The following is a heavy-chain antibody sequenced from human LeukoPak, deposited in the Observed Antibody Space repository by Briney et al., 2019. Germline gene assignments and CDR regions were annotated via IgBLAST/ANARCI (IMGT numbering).Heavy chain of an antibody. V-gene: IGHV4-59*12. Sequence: SETLSLTCTVSGGSISSYYWSWIRQPPGKGLEWIGYIYYSGITNYNPSLKSRVTISVDTSKNQFSLKLSSVTAADTALYYCATELRYNNSDSGAFWGQGTVVTVSS. J-gene: IGHJ3*01. D-gene: IGHD1-14*01. CDR3: ATELRYNNSDSGAF. CDR1: GGSISSYY. CDR2: IYYSGIT.